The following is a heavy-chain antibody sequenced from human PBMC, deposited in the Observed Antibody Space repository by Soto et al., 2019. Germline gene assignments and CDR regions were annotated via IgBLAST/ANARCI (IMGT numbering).Heavy chain of an antibody. V-gene: IGHV3-23*01. J-gene: IGHJ4*02. CDR3: AKVPASSLTASRPFDQ. CDR1: GMTLSNYA. CDR2: ISGSGGST. Sequence: EVQLLESGGGLVPPGGFLRLSCVAFGMTLSNYAVNWIRQAPGKGLEWVSAISGSGGSTYYAGSVKGRFTIARDNSKNTVFLEMNSLRGEDTAVYYCAKVPASSLTASRPFDQWGQGTLVTVSS. D-gene: IGHD3-9*01.